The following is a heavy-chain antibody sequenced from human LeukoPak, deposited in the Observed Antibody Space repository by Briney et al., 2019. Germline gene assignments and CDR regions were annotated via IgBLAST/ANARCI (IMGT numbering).Heavy chain of an antibody. J-gene: IGHJ4*02. CDR1: GYTFTGYY. V-gene: IGHV1-2*06. CDR2: INPDSGGT. D-gene: IGHD4-17*01. Sequence: ASVKVSCKASGYTFTGYYMHWVRQAPGQGLEWMGRINPDSGGTNYAQKFQGRVTMTRDTSISTAYMELSRLRSDDTAVYYCARELGSYGDFAFGDYWGQGTPVTVSS. CDR3: ARELGSYGDFAFGDY.